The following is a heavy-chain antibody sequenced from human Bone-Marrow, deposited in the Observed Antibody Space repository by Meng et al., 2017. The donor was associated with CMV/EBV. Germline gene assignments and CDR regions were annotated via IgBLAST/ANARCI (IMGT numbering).Heavy chain of an antibody. CDR1: GYTFTSYG. V-gene: IGHV1-18*01. Sequence: ASVKVSCKASGYTFTSYGISWVRQAPGQGLEWMGWISAYNGNTNYAQKLQGRVTMTTDTSTSTAYMELRSLRSEDTAVYYCARGSYYYDNPLWYFDLWGRGPLVTVSS. CDR2: ISAYNGNT. J-gene: IGHJ2*01. CDR3: ARGSYYYDNPLWYFDL. D-gene: IGHD3-22*01.